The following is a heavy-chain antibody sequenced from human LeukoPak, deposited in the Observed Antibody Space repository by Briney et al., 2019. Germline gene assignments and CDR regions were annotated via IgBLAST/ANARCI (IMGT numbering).Heavy chain of an antibody. CDR3: ARGGHNYYDSSGYRYYFDY. D-gene: IGHD3-22*01. J-gene: IGHJ4*02. Sequence: GGSLRLSCAASGFTFSSYSMNWVRQAPGKGLEWASSISSSSSYIYYTDSVKGRFTISRDNAKNSLYLQVNSLRAEDTAVYYCARGGHNYYDSSGYRYYFDYWGQGTLVTVSS. CDR1: GFTFSSYS. V-gene: IGHV3-21*01. CDR2: ISSSSSYI.